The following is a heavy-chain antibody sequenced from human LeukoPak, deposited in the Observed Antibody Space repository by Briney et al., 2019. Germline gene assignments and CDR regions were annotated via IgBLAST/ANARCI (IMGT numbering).Heavy chain of an antibody. J-gene: IGHJ4*02. CDR3: ARDLAAARLDF. V-gene: IGHV3-33*01. D-gene: IGHD6-6*01. Sequence: GGSLRLSCAASGFTFSNHGMHWVRQAPGKGLEWVANIWYDGSHEYYADTVKVRFTISRDISKNTLYLQMNSLRAEDTAVYYCARDLAAARLDFRGQGTLVTVSS. CDR1: GFTFSNHG. CDR2: IWYDGSHE.